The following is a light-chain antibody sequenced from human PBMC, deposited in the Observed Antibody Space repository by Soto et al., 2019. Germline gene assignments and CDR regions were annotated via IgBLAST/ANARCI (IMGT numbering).Light chain of an antibody. CDR1: QSVSNNY. CDR3: QQYGSSGT. J-gene: IGKJ1*01. Sequence: VSTQSPCTLSLPPGERATLSCRARQSVSNNYLAWYPPTPSQAHRLLIYGASNRATGIPDRFSGSGSGTYFTLTISLLEPDDVAEYYCQQYGSSGTFGQGTKVDIK. CDR2: GAS. V-gene: IGKV3-20*01.